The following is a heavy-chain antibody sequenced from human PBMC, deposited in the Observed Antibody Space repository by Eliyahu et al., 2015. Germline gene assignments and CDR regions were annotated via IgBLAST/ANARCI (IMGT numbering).Heavy chain of an antibody. D-gene: IGHD1-26*01. V-gene: IGHV3-15*01. Sequence: EVQLVESGGGLVKPGGSLRLSCAASGFTFSNAWVXWVRQAPGKGLEWVGHIKSKTDGGTTDYAAPVKGRFSISRDDSKNTLYLQMNSLKTEDTAVYYCTTEEVGNYAYWGQGTLVTVSS. J-gene: IGHJ4*02. CDR3: TTEEVGNYAY. CDR1: GFTFSNAW. CDR2: IKSKTDGGTT.